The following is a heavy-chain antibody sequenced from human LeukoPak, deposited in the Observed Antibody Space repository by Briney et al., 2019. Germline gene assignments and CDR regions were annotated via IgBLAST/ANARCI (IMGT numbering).Heavy chain of an antibody. Sequence: ASVRVSCKASGYTFTGYYMHWVRQAPGQGLEWMGWINPDSGGTNYAQKFQGRVTMTRDTSISTAYMELSRLRSDDTAVYYCARDSYYDSSGSYSSEYFQHRGQGTLVTVSS. CDR2: INPDSGGT. CDR1: GYTFTGYY. V-gene: IGHV1-2*02. J-gene: IGHJ1*01. CDR3: ARDSYYDSSGSYSSEYFQH. D-gene: IGHD3-22*01.